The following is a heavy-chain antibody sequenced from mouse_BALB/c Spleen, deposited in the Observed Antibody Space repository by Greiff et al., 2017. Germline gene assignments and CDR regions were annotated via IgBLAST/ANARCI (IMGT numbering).Heavy chain of an antibody. Sequence: VQLQQSGAELAKPGASVKMSCKASGYTFTSYWMHWVNQRPGQGLEWIGYINPSTGYTEYNQKFKDKATLTADKSSSTAYMQLSSLTSEDSAVYYCAKGSTPDYWGQGTTLTVSS. CDR1: GYTFTSYW. V-gene: IGHV1-7*01. CDR3: AKGSTPDY. J-gene: IGHJ2*01. D-gene: IGHD1-1*01. CDR2: INPSTGYT.